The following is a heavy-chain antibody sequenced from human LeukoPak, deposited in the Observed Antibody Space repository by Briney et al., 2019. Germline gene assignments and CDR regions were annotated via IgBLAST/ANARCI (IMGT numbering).Heavy chain of an antibody. CDR3: AKAGYYDSSGYPDPYFDY. V-gene: IGHV3-21*04. CDR2: IVSSSRGYI. Sequence: GGSLRLSCAASGFTFSTYSMNSVRQAPGKGLEWVSSIVSSSRGYIYYADSVKGRFTISRDNSKNTLYLQMNSLRAEDTAVYYCAKAGYYDSSGYPDPYFDYWGQGTLVTVSS. CDR1: GFTFSTYS. D-gene: IGHD3-22*01. J-gene: IGHJ4*02.